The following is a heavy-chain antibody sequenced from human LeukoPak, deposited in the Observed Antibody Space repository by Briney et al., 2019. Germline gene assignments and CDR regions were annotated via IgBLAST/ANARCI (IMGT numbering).Heavy chain of an antibody. J-gene: IGHJ4*02. V-gene: IGHV1-69-2*01. Sequence: ASVKISCKVSGYTFTDYYMHWVPQAPGKGLEWMGLVDPEDGETIYAEKFQGRVTITADTSTDTAYMELSSLRSEDTAVYYCATDAKMTTVTPIDYWGEGTLVTVSS. CDR1: GYTFTDYY. D-gene: IGHD4-11*01. CDR2: VDPEDGET. CDR3: ATDAKMTTVTPIDY.